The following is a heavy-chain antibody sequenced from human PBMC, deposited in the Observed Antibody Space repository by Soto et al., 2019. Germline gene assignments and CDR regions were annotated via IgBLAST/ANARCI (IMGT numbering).Heavy chain of an antibody. CDR1: GFTFSSYS. J-gene: IGHJ4*02. D-gene: IGHD3-3*01. CDR3: ARERQLYDFWGGYYDDPPYFDY. Sequence: GGSLRLSCAASGFTFSSYSMNWVRQAPGKGLEWVSYISSSSSTIYYADSVKGRFTISRDNAKNSLYLQMNSLRDEDTAVYYCARERQLYDFWGGYYDDPPYFDYWGQGTLVTVSS. CDR2: ISSSSSTI. V-gene: IGHV3-48*02.